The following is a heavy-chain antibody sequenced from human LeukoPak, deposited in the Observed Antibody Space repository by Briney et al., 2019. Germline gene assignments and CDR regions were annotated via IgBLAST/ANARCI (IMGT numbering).Heavy chain of an antibody. CDR1: GFTFSDYY. J-gene: IGHJ4*02. CDR2: ISSSGSTI. Sequence: PGGFLRLSCAASGFTFSDYYMSWIRQAPGKGLEWVSYISSSGSTIYYADSVEGRFTISRDNAKNSLYLQMNSLRAEDTAVYYCATVEMATITADYWGQGTLVTVSS. V-gene: IGHV3-11*04. CDR3: ATVEMATITADY. D-gene: IGHD5-24*01.